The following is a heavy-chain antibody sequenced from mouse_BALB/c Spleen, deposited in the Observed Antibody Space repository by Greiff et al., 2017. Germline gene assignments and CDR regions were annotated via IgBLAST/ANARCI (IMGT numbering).Heavy chain of an antibody. CDR2: IDPENGDT. CDR1: GFNIRDYY. CDR3: NAWGGNYFAFDY. V-gene: IGHV14-4*02. D-gene: IGHD2-1*01. J-gene: IGHJ2*01. Sequence: EVQLQQSGAELVRSGASVKLSCTASGFNIRDYYMHWVKQRPEQGLEWIGWIDPENGDTEYAPKFQGKATMTADTSSNTAYLQLSSLTSEDTAVYYCNAWGGNYFAFDYWGQGTTLTVSS.